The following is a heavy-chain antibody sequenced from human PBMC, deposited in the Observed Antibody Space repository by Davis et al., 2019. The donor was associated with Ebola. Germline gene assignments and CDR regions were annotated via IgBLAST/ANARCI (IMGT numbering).Heavy chain of an antibody. V-gene: IGHV3-21*01. CDR2: ITSSGFGT. J-gene: IGHJ4*02. D-gene: IGHD3-3*01. CDR1: GFTFSSYG. Sequence: PGGSLRLSCAASGFTFSSYGMNWVRQAPGKGLEWVSSITSSGFGTYYADSVKGRFTISRDNAKKLLYLQMNSLRAEDTAVYYCARFLWSGYYMFDYWGQGALVTVSS. CDR3: ARFLWSGYYMFDY.